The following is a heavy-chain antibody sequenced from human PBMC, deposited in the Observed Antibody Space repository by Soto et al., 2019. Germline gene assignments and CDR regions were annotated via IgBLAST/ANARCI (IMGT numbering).Heavy chain of an antibody. CDR3: AREMELADYGMDV. J-gene: IGHJ6*02. CDR2: ISYDGSNK. CDR1: GFTFSSYA. D-gene: IGHD1-7*01. V-gene: IGHV3-30-3*01. Sequence: GGSLRLSCAASGFTFSSYAMQWVRQAPGKGLEWVAVISYDGSNKYYADSVKGRFTISRDNSKNTLYLQMNSLRAEDTAVYYCAREMELADYGMDVWGQGTTVTVSS.